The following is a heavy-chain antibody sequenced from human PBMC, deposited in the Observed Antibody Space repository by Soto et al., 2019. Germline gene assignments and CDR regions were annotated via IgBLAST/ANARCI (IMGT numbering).Heavy chain of an antibody. V-gene: IGHV3-23*01. CDR2: IGGRGRST. J-gene: IGHJ4*02. Sequence: GGSLRLSCAASGFTFSSYAMSWVRQAPGKGLEWVSVIGGRGRSTNYADSVKGRFTISRDNSKNTLYLQVNSPRAEDTAVYYCAKPFYFDNSGYGHWGQGTLVTVSS. CDR3: AKPFYFDNSGYGH. CDR1: GFTFSSYA. D-gene: IGHD3-22*01.